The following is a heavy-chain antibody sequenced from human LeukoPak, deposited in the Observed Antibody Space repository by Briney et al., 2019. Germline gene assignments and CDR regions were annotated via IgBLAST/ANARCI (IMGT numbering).Heavy chain of an antibody. D-gene: IGHD3-10*01. V-gene: IGHV1-46*01. CDR1: GYTFTSYY. J-gene: IGHJ6*03. CDR2: INPSGGST. Sequence: ASVKVSCKASGYTFTSYYMHWVRQAPGQGLEWMGIINPSGGSTSYAQKFQGRVTMTRNTSISTAYMELSSLRSEDTAVYYCARGRRMVRGVIFRATLTRYYMDVRGKGTTVTISS. CDR3: ARGRRMVRGVIFRATLTRYYMDV.